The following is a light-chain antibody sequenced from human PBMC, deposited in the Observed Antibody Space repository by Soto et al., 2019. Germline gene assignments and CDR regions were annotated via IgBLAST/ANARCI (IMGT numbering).Light chain of an antibody. Sequence: QSVLTQPASVSGSPGQSITISCTGTSSDVGSYNLVSWYQHHPGKAPKLLIYEATNRPSGVSDRVSGSRSGNTASLTISGLQAEDEADSYCCSYAGSNTFVFGGGTKVTVL. V-gene: IGLV2-23*02. CDR3: CSYAGSNTFV. CDR2: EAT. J-gene: IGLJ2*01. CDR1: SSDVGSYNL.